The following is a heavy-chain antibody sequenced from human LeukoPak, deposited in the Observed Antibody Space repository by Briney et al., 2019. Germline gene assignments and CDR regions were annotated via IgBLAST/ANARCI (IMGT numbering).Heavy chain of an antibody. CDR3: AKDYRIGYSDHFDY. D-gene: IGHD3-16*02. CDR1: GFRFSSYA. Sequence: GGSLRLSCVGSGFRFSSYAMSWVRQAPEKGLEWVSGLYENGGTTHYADSVKGRFSISRDNSKNTLYLQMDSLSGEDTAIYYCAKDYRIGYSDHFDYWGQGVLVTVSS. J-gene: IGHJ4*02. CDR2: LYENGGTT. V-gene: IGHV3-23*01.